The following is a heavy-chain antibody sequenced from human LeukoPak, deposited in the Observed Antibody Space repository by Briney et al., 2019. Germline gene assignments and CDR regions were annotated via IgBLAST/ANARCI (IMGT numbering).Heavy chain of an antibody. CDR1: GYSISGGYY. V-gene: IGHV4-38-2*01. Sequence: TSETLSLTCAVYGYSISGGYYWGWIRQPPGKGLEWIGSIYHSGSAYYNPSLKSRVTISADTSKNKFSLGLSSVTAADTAVYYCARHYQTVNYYFDFWGQGTLVTVSS. CDR2: IYHSGSA. J-gene: IGHJ4*02. D-gene: IGHD1-7*01. CDR3: ARHYQTVNYYFDF.